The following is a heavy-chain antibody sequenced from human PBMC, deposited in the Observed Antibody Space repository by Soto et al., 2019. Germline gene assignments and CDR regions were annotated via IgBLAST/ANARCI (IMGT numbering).Heavy chain of an antibody. J-gene: IGHJ4*02. CDR3: ATPWRCGIPSGRGY. D-gene: IGHD1-26*01. CDR2: IDPTDSYT. V-gene: IGHV5-10-1*01. Sequence: ESLKISCKGSGYSFTSYWITWVRQMPGKGLEWMGTIDPTDSYTNYSPSFQGHVTISVDKSISTAYLQWSSLKASDTAVYYCATPWRCGIPSGRGYWGQGTLGTVPS. CDR1: GYSFTSYW.